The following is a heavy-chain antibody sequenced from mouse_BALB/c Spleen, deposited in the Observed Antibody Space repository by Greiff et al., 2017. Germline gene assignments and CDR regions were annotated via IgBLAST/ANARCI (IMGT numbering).Heavy chain of an antibody. CDR3: ANGDY. CDR2: IYPGDGDT. J-gene: IGHJ2*01. CDR1: GYTFTSYW. Sequence: VQLQQSGAELARPGASVKLSCKASGYTFTSYWMQWVKQRPGKGLEWIGAIYPGDGDTRYTQKFKGKATLTADKSSSTAYMQLSSLASEDSAVYYCANGDYWGQGTTLTVSS. V-gene: IGHV1-87*01.